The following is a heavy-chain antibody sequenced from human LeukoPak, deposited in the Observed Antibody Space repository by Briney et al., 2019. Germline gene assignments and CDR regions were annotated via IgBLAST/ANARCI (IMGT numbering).Heavy chain of an antibody. CDR3: ARGGPGMRWFDP. CDR1: GGTFSSYA. D-gene: IGHD3-10*01. V-gene: IGHV1-69*13. CDR2: IIPIFGTA. J-gene: IGHJ5*02. Sequence: SVKVSCKAYGGTFSSYAISWVRQAPGQGLEWMGGIIPIFGTANYAQKFQGRVTITADESTSTAYMELSSLRSEDTAVYYCARGGPGMRWFDPWGQGTLVTVSS.